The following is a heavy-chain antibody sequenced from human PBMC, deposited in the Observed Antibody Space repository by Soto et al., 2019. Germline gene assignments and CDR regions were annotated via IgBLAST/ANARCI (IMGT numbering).Heavy chain of an antibody. CDR1: GFTFSSYG. Sequence: PGGSLRLSCAASGFTFSSYGMHWVRQAPGKGPEWVAVISYDGSNKYYADSVKGRFTISRDDSKNTLYLQMNSLRAEDTAVYYCAKALRYFDWLRAEYYYYYYMDVWGKGTTVTVSS. CDR3: AKALRYFDWLRAEYYYYYYMDV. D-gene: IGHD3-9*01. CDR2: ISYDGSNK. V-gene: IGHV3-30*18. J-gene: IGHJ6*03.